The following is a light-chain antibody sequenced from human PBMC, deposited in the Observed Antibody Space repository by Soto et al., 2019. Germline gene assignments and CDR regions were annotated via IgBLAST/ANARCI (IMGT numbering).Light chain of an antibody. CDR3: SSYAGSNNRVV. CDR1: SSDVGGYNY. CDR2: EVS. Sequence: QSVLTQPPSASGSPGQSVTISCTGTSSDVGGYNYVSWYQKHPGKAPKFMIYEVSKRPSGVPDRFSGSKSGNTASLTVSGLQAEDEADYYCSSYAGSNNRVVFGGGTKLTVL. V-gene: IGLV2-8*01. J-gene: IGLJ2*01.